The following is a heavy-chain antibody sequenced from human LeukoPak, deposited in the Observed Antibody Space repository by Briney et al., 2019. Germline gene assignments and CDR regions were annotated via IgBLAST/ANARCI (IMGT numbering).Heavy chain of an antibody. D-gene: IGHD2-2*01. Sequence: GGSLRLSCAASEFTFSIYEMNWVRQAPGKGLEWLSYISSSGSTIFYADSVKGRFTISRDNAKNSLYLQMNSLRAEDTAVYYCARETDSTLFDYWGQGTLVTVSS. CDR1: EFTFSIYE. V-gene: IGHV3-48*03. CDR3: ARETDSTLFDY. CDR2: ISSSGSTI. J-gene: IGHJ4*02.